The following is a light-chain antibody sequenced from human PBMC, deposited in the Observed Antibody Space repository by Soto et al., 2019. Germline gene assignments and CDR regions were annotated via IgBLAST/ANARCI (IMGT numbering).Light chain of an antibody. CDR2: DST. J-gene: IGKJ5*01. Sequence: EIVFTPSPATLSLSPGERATLSCRGSQSVSNNYLAWYQQIPGQPPRLLIYDSTNRAAGIPARFSGSRSGTDFTLTISSVEPEDFAMYYCHQRNQFGQGTRLEIK. CDR3: HQRNQ. V-gene: IGKV3-11*01. CDR1: QSVSNNY.